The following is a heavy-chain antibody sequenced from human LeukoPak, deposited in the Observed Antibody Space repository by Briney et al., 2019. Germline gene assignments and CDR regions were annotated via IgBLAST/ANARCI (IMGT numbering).Heavy chain of an antibody. CDR2: IKQDGSET. CDR3: AKGIVGATGLVVY. V-gene: IGHV3-7*05. D-gene: IGHD1-26*01. J-gene: IGHJ4*02. CDR1: GFTFSTYW. Sequence: PGGSLRLSCAASGFTFSTYWMSWVRQAPGKGLEWVANIKQDGSETYYADSVKGRFTISRDNSKNTLYLQMNSLRAEDTAVYYCAKGIVGATGLVVYWGQGTLVTVSS.